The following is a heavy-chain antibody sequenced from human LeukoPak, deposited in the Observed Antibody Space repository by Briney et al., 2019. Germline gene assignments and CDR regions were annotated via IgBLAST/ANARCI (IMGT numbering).Heavy chain of an antibody. CDR2: VYTTGST. CDR1: GGSLSSDNYY. J-gene: IGHJ4*02. Sequence: SETLSLTCSVSGGSLSSDNYYWNWLRQPAGKGLEWIGRVYTTGSTNYNPSLKSRVTISVDTSKNRFSLKLSSVTAADTAMYYCARAGFGLAPHRGTPFDYWGQGTLVTVSS. CDR3: ARAGFGLAPHRGTPFDY. D-gene: IGHD3-10*01. V-gene: IGHV4-61*02.